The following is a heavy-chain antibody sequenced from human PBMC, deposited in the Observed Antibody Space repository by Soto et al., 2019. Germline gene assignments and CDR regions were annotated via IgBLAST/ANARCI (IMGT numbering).Heavy chain of an antibody. CDR2: ISYDGSNK. CDR3: ERARAASKGFDT. V-gene: IGHV3-30-3*01. D-gene: IGHD4-4*01. CDR1: GFTFSSYA. Sequence: PGGSLRLSCAASGFTFSSYAMHWVRQAPGKGLEWVAVISYDGSNKYYADSVKGRFTISRDNSKNTLYLQMNSLRAEATAVYYCERARAASKGFDTWGQGTLVTVSS. J-gene: IGHJ5*02.